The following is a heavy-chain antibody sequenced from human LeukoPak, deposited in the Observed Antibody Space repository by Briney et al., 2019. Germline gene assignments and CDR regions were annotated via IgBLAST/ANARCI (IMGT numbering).Heavy chain of an antibody. J-gene: IGHJ6*03. Sequence: ASVKVSCKASGYTFTSYYMHWVRQAPGQGLEWMGIINPSGGSTSYAQKFQGRVTMTRDMSTSTAYMELSSLRSEDTAVYYCAREYSSRMDVWGKGTTVTVSS. D-gene: IGHD6-19*01. CDR1: GYTFTSYY. V-gene: IGHV1-46*01. CDR2: INPSGGST. CDR3: AREYSSRMDV.